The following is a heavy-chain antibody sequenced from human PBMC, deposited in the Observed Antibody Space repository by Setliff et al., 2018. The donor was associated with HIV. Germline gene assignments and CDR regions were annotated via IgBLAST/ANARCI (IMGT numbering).Heavy chain of an antibody. V-gene: IGHV4-39*01. CDR1: GPSVSNTDYY. J-gene: IGHJ4*02. CDR2: IHHSGST. CDR3: ARLLGPFDY. Sequence: KTSETLSLTCTVSGPSVSNTDYYWGWIRLPPGKGLEWIASIHHSGSTWYNPSLKSRVTISADMSKNQFSLKLFSVTAADTAVYYCARLLGPFDYWGQGTLVTVSS. D-gene: IGHD1-26*01.